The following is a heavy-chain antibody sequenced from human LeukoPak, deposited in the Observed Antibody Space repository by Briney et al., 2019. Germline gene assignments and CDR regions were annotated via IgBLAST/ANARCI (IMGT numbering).Heavy chain of an antibody. CDR3: ARDSIAARGGGFDY. Sequence: ASVKVSCKASGYTFNNFDINWVRQANGQGLEWMGWMNPNSGNTGYAQKLQGRVTMTTDTSTSTAYMELRSLRSDDTAVYYCARDSIAARGGGFDYWGQGTLVTVSS. CDR1: GYTFNNFD. D-gene: IGHD6-6*01. J-gene: IGHJ4*02. CDR2: MNPNSGNT. V-gene: IGHV1-8*02.